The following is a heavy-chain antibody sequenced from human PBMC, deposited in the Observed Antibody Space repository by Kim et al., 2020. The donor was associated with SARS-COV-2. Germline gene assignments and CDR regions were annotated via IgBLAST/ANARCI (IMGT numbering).Heavy chain of an antibody. CDR3: ATSARASCSGGSCLD. CDR1: GGSISSSSYY. V-gene: IGHV4-39*07. Sequence: SETLSLTCTVSGGSISSSSYYWGWIRQPPGKGLEWIGNSGSTYYNPSLKSRVTISIDKSKNQFSLRLSSVTAADTAVYYCATSARASCSGGSCLDWGQGILVTVSS. CDR2: SGST. J-gene: IGHJ4*02. D-gene: IGHD2-15*01.